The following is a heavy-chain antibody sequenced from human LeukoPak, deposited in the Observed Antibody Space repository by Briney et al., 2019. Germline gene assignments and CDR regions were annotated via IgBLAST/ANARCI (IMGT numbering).Heavy chain of an antibody. V-gene: IGHV3-30*04. CDR2: ISYDGSNK. CDR1: GFTFSSYA. CDR3: ARVAVTIYYYYYGMDV. D-gene: IGHD6-19*01. J-gene: IGHJ6*04. Sequence: GRSLRLSCAASGFTFSSYAMHWVRQAPGKELEWVAVISYDGSNKYYADSVKGRFTISRDNSKNTLYLQMNSLRAEDTAVYYCARVAVTIYYYYYGMDVWGKGTTVTVSS.